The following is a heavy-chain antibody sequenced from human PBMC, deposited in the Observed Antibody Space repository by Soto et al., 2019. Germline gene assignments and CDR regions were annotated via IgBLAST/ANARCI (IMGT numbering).Heavy chain of an antibody. J-gene: IGHJ5*02. CDR1: GFTSISYA. Sequence: GGSLRLSCASSGFTSISYAMHWVRQAPGKGLEWVAVISYDGSNKYYADSVKGRFTISRDNSKNTLYLQMNSLRAEDTAVYYCARARLQPNWFDPWGQGTLVTVSS. D-gene: IGHD4-4*01. CDR2: ISYDGSNK. CDR3: ARARLQPNWFDP. V-gene: IGHV3-30-3*01.